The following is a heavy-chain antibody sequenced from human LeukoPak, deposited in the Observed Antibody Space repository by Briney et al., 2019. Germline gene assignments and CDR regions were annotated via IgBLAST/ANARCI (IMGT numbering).Heavy chain of an antibody. CDR3: VVTLGYCSSTSCYRGFDY. CDR1: GFTFTNYG. CDR2: IRYDGSNK. J-gene: IGHJ4*02. V-gene: IGHV3-30*02. D-gene: IGHD2-2*01. Sequence: PGGSLRLSCATSGFTFTNYGMNWVRQAPGKGLEWVAFIRYDGSNKYYADSVKGRFTISRDNSKNTLYLQMNSLRAEDTAVYYCVVTLGYCSSTSCYRGFDYWGQGTLVTVSS.